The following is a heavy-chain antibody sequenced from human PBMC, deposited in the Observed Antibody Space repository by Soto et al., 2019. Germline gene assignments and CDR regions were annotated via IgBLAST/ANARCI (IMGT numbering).Heavy chain of an antibody. Sequence: GASAKVSCKASGGTFSSYAISWVRQAPGQGLEWMGGIIPIFGTANYAQKFQGRVTITADKSTSTAYMELSSLRSEDTAVYYCASSGGVNWFDPWGQGTLVTVSS. V-gene: IGHV1-69*06. CDR1: GGTFSSYA. CDR3: ASSGGVNWFDP. CDR2: IIPIFGTA. D-gene: IGHD3-10*01. J-gene: IGHJ5*02.